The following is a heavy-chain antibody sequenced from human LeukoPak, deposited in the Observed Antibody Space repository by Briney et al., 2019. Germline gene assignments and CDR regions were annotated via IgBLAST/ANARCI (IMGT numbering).Heavy chain of an antibody. Sequence: GGSLRLSCAASGFTFTSYEMNWVRQAPGKGLEWVSYISRSGSTMYYADSVKGRFTISRDNAKNSLYLQMNSLRAEDTAVYYCARSQPVDYWGQGTLVTVSS. V-gene: IGHV3-48*03. CDR3: ARSQPVDY. CDR2: ISRSGSTM. J-gene: IGHJ4*02. CDR1: GFTFTSYE. D-gene: IGHD2-2*01.